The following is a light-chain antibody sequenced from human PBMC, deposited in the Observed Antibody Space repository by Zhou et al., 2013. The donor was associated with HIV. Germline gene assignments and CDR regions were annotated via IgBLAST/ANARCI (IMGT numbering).Light chain of an antibody. CDR1: QFLSNW. V-gene: IGKV1-5*03. J-gene: IGKJ5*01. CDR2: KTS. Sequence: DIQLTQSPSTLSASVGDRVTITCRASQFLSNWLSWYQQKPGKAPKLLIYKTSSLENGVPSKFSGSGSGTEFALTINSLQAEESATYYCQQYSESPITFGQGTRLEI. CDR3: QQYSESPIT.